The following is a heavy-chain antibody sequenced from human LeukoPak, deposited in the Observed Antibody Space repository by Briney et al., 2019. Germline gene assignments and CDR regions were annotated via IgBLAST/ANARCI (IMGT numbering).Heavy chain of an antibody. D-gene: IGHD5-24*01. V-gene: IGHV4-4*07. CDR2: VHLSGGT. J-gene: IGHJ4*02. Sequence: SETLSLTCTVSGDPMNNFYWTWIRQSAGKGLEWIGRVHLSGGTNYSPSLRSRVAISLDRSRNQFSLKLTSVTAADTAVYYCARDVSARDDSGAYHYWGQGTLVTVSS. CDR3: ARDVSARDDSGAYHY. CDR1: GDPMNNFY.